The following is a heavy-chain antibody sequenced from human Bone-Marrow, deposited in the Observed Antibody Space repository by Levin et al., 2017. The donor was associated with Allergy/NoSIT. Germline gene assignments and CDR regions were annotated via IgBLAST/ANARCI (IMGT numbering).Heavy chain of an antibody. Sequence: TGGSLRLSCAASGFTVSSNYMSWVRQAPGKGLEWVSVIYSGGSTYYADSVKGRFTISRDNSKNTLYLQMNSLRAEDTAVYYCAREGAHAHFTSYYYGMDVWGQGTTVTVSS. CDR3: AREGAHAHFTSYYYGMDV. J-gene: IGHJ6*02. CDR1: GFTVSSNY. V-gene: IGHV3-53*01. D-gene: IGHD3-16*01. CDR2: IYSGGST.